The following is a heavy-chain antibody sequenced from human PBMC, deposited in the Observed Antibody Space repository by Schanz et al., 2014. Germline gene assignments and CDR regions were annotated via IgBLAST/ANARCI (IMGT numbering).Heavy chain of an antibody. CDR2: ISGSGGST. J-gene: IGHJ4*02. Sequence: EVHLLESGGGLVEPGGSLRLSCATSGFSLDIFAVSWVRQARGKGLEWVSAISGSGGSTYYADSVKGRFTISRDNSKNTLYLQMNSLRPEDTAVYYCARDFHGYGPHLDYWGQGSLVTVAS. V-gene: IGHV3-23*01. CDR1: GFSLDIFA. CDR3: ARDFHGYGPHLDY. D-gene: IGHD5-12*01.